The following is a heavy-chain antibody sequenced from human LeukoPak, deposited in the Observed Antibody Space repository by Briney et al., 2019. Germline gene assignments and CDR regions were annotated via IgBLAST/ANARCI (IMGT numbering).Heavy chain of an antibody. D-gene: IGHD3-10*01. V-gene: IGHV1-18*01. CDR1: GYSLTRYG. CDR2: ISPYDGNT. Sequence: ASVKVSCKASGYSLTRYGISCVRQAPGQGLEWMGWISPYDGNTKYAQNLQGGVTLTTDTSTSTAYMELRSMRSDDTAVYYCARGGYYFGSRSHRWNWFDPWGQGTLVTVSS. CDR3: ARGGYYFGSRSHRWNWFDP. J-gene: IGHJ5*02.